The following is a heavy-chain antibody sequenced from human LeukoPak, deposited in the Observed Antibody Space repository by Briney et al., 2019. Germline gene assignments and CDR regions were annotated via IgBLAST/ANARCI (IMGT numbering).Heavy chain of an antibody. Sequence: GGSLRLSCAASGFTSSSYAMHWVRQAPGKGLEWVAVISYDGSNKYYADSVKGRFTISRDNAKNSLFLQMNSLRAEDTAVYYCARDRGWIQHDIWGQGTMVTVSS. V-gene: IGHV3-30-3*01. J-gene: IGHJ3*02. CDR2: ISYDGSNK. CDR3: ARDRGWIQHDI. CDR1: GFTSSSYA. D-gene: IGHD5-18*01.